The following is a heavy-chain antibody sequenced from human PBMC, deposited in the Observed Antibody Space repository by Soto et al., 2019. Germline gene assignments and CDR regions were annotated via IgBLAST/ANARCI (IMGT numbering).Heavy chain of an antibody. CDR2: ISYDGSNK. CDR3: AKERRLYGPLVY. J-gene: IGHJ4*02. V-gene: IGHV3-30*18. Sequence: QVQLVESGGGVVQPGRSLRLSCAASGFTFSSYGMHWVRQAPGKGLEWVAVISYDGSNKYYADSVKGRFTISRANSKNTLYLQMNSLRAEDTAVYYCAKERRLYGPLVYWGQGTLVTVSS. D-gene: IGHD1-26*01. CDR1: GFTFSSYG.